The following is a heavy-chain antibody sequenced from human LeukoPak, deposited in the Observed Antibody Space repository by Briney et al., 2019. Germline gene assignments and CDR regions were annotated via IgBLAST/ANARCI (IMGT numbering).Heavy chain of an antibody. V-gene: IGHV3-30*18. J-gene: IGHJ4*02. CDR1: GYTFSANG. D-gene: IGHD2-2*01. CDR2: ISYDGSDE. Sequence: PGRSLRLSCVASGYTFSANGMHWVRQAPGKGLEWVGMISYDGSDEYYADSVKGRFTISRDDSENTLYLQMNSLRAEDTAVYYCAKGDRSCSSTSCLADWGQGTLVTVSS. CDR3: AKGDRSCSSTSCLAD.